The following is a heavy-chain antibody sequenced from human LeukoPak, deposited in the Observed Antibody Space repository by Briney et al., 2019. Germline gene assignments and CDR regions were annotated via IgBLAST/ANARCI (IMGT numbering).Heavy chain of an antibody. CDR3: ARAADYYEVFDI. V-gene: IGHV1-69*05. Sequence: SVKVSCKASGGTFSSYAISWVRPAPGQGLEWMGGIIPIFGTANYAQKFQGRVTITTDESTSTAYMELSSLRSEDTAVYYCARAADYYEVFDIWGQGTMVTVSS. D-gene: IGHD3-22*01. CDR1: GGTFSSYA. CDR2: IIPIFGTA. J-gene: IGHJ3*02.